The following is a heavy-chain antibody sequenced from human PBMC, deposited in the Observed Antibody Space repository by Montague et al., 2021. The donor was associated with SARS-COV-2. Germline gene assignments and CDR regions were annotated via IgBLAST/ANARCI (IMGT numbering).Heavy chain of an antibody. D-gene: IGHD4-17*01. J-gene: IGHJ5*01. CDR2: ISGTSSHI. Sequence: SLRLSCAASGFPFSDYNMVWVRQAPGKGLEWVSSISGTSSHIYYADSVKGRFTISRDNAKNSLYLQMNSLRAEDTAVYYCARIDSGLDSWGQGTLVTVSS. CDR3: ARIDSGLDS. V-gene: IGHV3-21*01. CDR1: GFPFSDYN.